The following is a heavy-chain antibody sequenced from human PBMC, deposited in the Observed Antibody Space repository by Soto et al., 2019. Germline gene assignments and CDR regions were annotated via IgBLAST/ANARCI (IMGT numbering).Heavy chain of an antibody. D-gene: IGHD6-13*01. CDR3: TRVRLGSRRSSDY. CDR2: IKNKANSYTT. CDR1: GFTFSDHY. Sequence: EVQLVESGGGLVQPEGSLRLSCAASGFTFSDHYMDWVRQAPGTGLEWVGRIKNKANSYTTEYAAPVKGRFIISRDDSKNSVFLQMNRLKTDDTAVYYCTRVRLGSRRSSDYCGQGILVTVSS. J-gene: IGHJ4*02. V-gene: IGHV3-72*01.